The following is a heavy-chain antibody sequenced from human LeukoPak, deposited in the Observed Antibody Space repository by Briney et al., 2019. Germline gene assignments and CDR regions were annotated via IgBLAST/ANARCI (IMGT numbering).Heavy chain of an antibody. V-gene: IGHV5-51*01. CDR3: ARPQDFGLTGMNAFDI. J-gene: IGHJ3*02. D-gene: IGHD7-27*01. CDR2: IYPGDPDT. Sequence: GESLKISCKGSGYSFNTYWIGWVRQMPGKGLEWMGIIYPGDPDTKYSPSFQGQVTISADKSISTAYLQWSSLKASDTAMYYCARPQDFGLTGMNAFDIWGQGTMVTVSS. CDR1: GYSFNTYW.